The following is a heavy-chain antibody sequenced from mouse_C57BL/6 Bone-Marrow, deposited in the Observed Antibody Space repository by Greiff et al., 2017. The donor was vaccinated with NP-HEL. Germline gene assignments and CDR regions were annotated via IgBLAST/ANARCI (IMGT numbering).Heavy chain of an antibody. D-gene: IGHD2-2*01. CDR2: IWRGGST. Sequence: VMLVESGPGLVQPSQSLSITCTVSGFSLTSYGVHWVRQSPGKGLEWLGVIWRGGSTDYNAAFMSRLSITKDNSTSQVFFKMNRLQADDTAIYYCAKRGYHWYFDVWGTGTTVTVSS. CDR3: AKRGYHWYFDV. CDR1: GFSLTSYG. V-gene: IGHV2-5*01. J-gene: IGHJ1*03.